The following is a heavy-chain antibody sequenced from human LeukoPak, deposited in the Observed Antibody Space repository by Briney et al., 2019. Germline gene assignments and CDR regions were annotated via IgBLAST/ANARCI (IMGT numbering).Heavy chain of an antibody. V-gene: IGHV4-39*07. CDR1: GGSISSSSYY. CDR2: IYYSGST. CDR3: ARATVRYLALNHFDY. D-gene: IGHD2-2*02. Sequence: SETLSLTCTVSGGSISSSSYYWGWIRQPPGKGLEWIGSIYYSGSTYYNPSLKSRVTISVDTSKNQFSLKLSSVTATDTAVYYCARATVRYLALNHFDYWGQGTLVTVSS. J-gene: IGHJ4*02.